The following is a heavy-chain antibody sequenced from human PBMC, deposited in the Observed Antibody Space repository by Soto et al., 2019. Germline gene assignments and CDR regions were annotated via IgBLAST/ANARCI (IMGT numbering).Heavy chain of an antibody. Sequence: QVQLQQWGAGLLKPSETLSLTCAVYGGSFSGYYWSWIRQPPGKGLEWLGEINHSGSTNYNPSLKSRVTISVDTSKNQFSLKLSSVTAADTAVYYCARVGLLWFGELPRIYYYYYYMDVWGKGTTVTVSS. CDR3: ARVGLLWFGELPRIYYYYYYMDV. D-gene: IGHD3-10*01. J-gene: IGHJ6*03. CDR2: INHSGST. CDR1: GGSFSGYY. V-gene: IGHV4-34*01.